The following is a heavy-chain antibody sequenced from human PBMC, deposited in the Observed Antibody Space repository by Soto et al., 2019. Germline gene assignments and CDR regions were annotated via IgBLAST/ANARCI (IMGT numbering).Heavy chain of an antibody. V-gene: IGHV2-5*02. CDR1: GFSLTTSGVG. CDR3: AHRVLRTVFGLVTTTAIYFDF. J-gene: IGHJ4*02. CDR2: IYWDDDK. D-gene: IGHD3-3*01. Sequence: QITLNESGPTVVRPTETLTLTCSFSGFSLTTSGVGVGWIRQSPGKAPEWLALIYWDDDKRYSASLKSRLTIPKDTSKNQLVLTVSDVDPTDTATYYCAHRVLRTVFGLVTTTAIYFDFWGQGTPVAVSS.